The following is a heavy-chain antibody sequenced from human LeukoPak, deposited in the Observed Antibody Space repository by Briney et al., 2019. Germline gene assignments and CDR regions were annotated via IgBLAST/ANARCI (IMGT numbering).Heavy chain of an antibody. J-gene: IGHJ1*01. CDR2: IYHSGAT. CDR1: DGSISSSRFY. CDR3: ARDENAYCSGGSCSYFQH. D-gene: IGHD2-15*01. V-gene: IGHV4-39*02. Sequence: PSETLSLTCTVSDGSISSSRFYWGWIRQPPGKGLEWIGTIYHSGATYYNPSLKSRVTMSVDTSKNQFSLKLRSVTAADTAVYYCARDENAYCSGGSCSYFQHWGQGTLVTVSS.